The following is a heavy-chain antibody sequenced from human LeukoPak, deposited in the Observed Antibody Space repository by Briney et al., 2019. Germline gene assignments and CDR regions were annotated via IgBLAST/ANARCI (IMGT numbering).Heavy chain of an antibody. V-gene: IGHV3-23*01. CDR2: ISGSGGST. J-gene: IGHJ4*02. CDR3: AKDADYDILTGYYRGGGYFDY. CDR1: GFTFSSYA. D-gene: IGHD3-9*01. Sequence: GGSLRLSCAASGFTFSSYAMSRVRQAPGKGLEWVSAISGSGGSTYYADSVKGRFAISRDNSKNTLYLQMNSLRAEDTAVYYCAKDADYDILTGYYRGGGYFDYWGQGTLVTVSS.